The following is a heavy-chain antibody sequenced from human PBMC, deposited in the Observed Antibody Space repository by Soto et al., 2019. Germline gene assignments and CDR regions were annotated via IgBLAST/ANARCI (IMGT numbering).Heavy chain of an antibody. CDR2: ARRSHTT. CDR1: GFTFSDHS. Sequence: EVQLVESGGGLVQPGGSLRLSCAASGFTFSDHSMDWVRQTPGKGLEWLCRARRSHTTEYAASVKGRFTISRDESKSSLYLQMNSLRIEDTAVYFSAIVTSAYYYGAWGQGTLVTVS. D-gene: IGHD3-22*01. J-gene: IGHJ1*01. CDR3: AIVTSAYYYGA. V-gene: IGHV3-72*01.